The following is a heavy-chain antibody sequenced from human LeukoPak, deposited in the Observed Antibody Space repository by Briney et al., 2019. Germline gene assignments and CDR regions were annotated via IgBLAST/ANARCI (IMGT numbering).Heavy chain of an antibody. CDR1: GGSFSGYY. D-gene: IGHD3-9*01. Sequence: MTSETLSLTCAVYGGSFSGYYWSWIRQPPGKGLEWIGEINHSGSTNYNPSLKSRVTISVDTSKNQFSLKLSAVTAADTAVYYCASGSRRSGLRYFDWLGENWFDPWGQGTLVTVSS. CDR2: INHSGST. J-gene: IGHJ5*02. CDR3: ASGSRRSGLRYFDWLGENWFDP. V-gene: IGHV4-34*01.